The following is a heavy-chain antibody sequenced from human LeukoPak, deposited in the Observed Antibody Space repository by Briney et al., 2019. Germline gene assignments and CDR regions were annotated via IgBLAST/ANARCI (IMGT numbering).Heavy chain of an antibody. CDR1: GYTFTSYG. Sequence: ASVKVSCKASGYTFTSYGISWVRQAPGQGLEWMGWFSAYNGNTNYAQKLQGRVTMTTDTSTSTAYMELRSLRSDDTAVYYCARVYYGSGSYYNHFDYWGQGTLVTVSS. J-gene: IGHJ4*02. CDR3: ARVYYGSGSYYNHFDY. CDR2: FSAYNGNT. D-gene: IGHD3-10*01. V-gene: IGHV1-18*04.